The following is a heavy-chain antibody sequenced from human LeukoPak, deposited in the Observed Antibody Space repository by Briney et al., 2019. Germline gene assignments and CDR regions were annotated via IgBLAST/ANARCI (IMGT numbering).Heavy chain of an antibody. Sequence: SGTLSLTCTVSGGSISSYYWSWIRQPPGKGLEWIGYIYYSGSTSYNPSLKSRVTISVDTSKNQFSLKLSSVTTADTAMYYCARNPSGGYYYFDYWGQGTLVTVSS. CDR1: GGSISSYY. CDR3: ARNPSGGYYYFDY. CDR2: IYYSGST. J-gene: IGHJ4*02. V-gene: IGHV4-59*08. D-gene: IGHD2-15*01.